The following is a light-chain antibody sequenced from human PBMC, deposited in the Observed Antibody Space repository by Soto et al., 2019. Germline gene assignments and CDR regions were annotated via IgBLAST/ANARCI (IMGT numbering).Light chain of an antibody. CDR3: SSYAGSNNFVG. V-gene: IGLV2-8*01. CDR2: EVS. CDR1: SSDVGGYNY. Sequence: QSALTQPPSASGSPGQSVTISCTGTSSDVGGYNYVSWYQQHPGKAPKLMIYEVSKWPSGVPDRFSGSKSGNTASLTVSGLQAEDEADYYCSSYAGSNNFVGFGGGTKLTVL. J-gene: IGLJ3*02.